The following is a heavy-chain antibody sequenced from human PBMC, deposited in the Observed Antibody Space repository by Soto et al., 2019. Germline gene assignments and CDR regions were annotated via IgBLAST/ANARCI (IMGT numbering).Heavy chain of an antibody. V-gene: IGHV3-30-3*01. CDR3: AIPGGVYCSSTSCYRAEYFQH. Sequence: QVQLVESGGGVVQPGRSLRLSCAASGFTFSSYAMHWVRQAPGKGLEWVAVISYDGSNKYYADSVKGRFTISRDNSKNTLYLQMNSLRAEDTAVYYCAIPGGVYCSSTSCYRAEYFQHLGQGTLVTVSS. D-gene: IGHD2-2*01. CDR1: GFTFSSYA. J-gene: IGHJ1*01. CDR2: ISYDGSNK.